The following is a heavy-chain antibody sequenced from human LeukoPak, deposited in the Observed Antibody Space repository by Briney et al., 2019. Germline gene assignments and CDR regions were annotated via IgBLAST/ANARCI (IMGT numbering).Heavy chain of an antibody. CDR1: GYTFTSYA. V-gene: IGHV7-4-1*02. CDR2: INTNTGNP. Sequence: ASVKVSCKASGYTFTSYAMNWVRQAPGQGLEWMGWINTNTGNPTYAQGFTGRFVFSLDTSVSTAYLQISSLKAEDTAVYYCARRGGIGQWLPNYFDYWGQGTLVTVSS. J-gene: IGHJ4*02. D-gene: IGHD6-19*01. CDR3: ARRGGIGQWLPNYFDY.